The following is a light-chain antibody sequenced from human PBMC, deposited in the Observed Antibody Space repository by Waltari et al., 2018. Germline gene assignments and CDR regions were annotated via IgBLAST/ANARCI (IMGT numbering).Light chain of an antibody. V-gene: IGKV1-39*01. CDR1: QSISTY. CDR3: QQTSSRRT. Sequence: DIQMTQSPSSLSASVGDRVTITCRASQSISTYLNLYQQKPGKAPKLLIHAASRLQSWVPSRFSGSGSGTDFTLTINRLQPEDFATYYCQQTSSRRTFGQGTKVEIK. CDR2: AAS. J-gene: IGKJ1*01.